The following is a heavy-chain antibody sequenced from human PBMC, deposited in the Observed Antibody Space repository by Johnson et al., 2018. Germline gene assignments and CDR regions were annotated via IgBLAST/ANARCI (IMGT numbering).Heavy chain of an antibody. D-gene: IGHD2-15*01. V-gene: IGHV3-23*04. CDR2: ISGRGDWT. CDR3: AKDDRPTLRPAAYFQH. CDR1: ELTFSSYG. J-gene: IGHJ1*01. Sequence: EVQLVESGGGSVQXGGSLRLSCTTSELTFSSYGMSWFRQAPGKGLEWVSAISGRGDWTDYTDSVKGRFTISRDNSKNTLYLEMNSLRVEDTAVYYCAKDDRPTLRPAAYFQHWGQGTLVTVSS.